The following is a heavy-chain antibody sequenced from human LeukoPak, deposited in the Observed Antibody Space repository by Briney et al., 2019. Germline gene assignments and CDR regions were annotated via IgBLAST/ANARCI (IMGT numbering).Heavy chain of an antibody. CDR1: GYSISSGYY. J-gene: IGHJ4*02. CDR2: IYHSGST. V-gene: IGHV4-38-2*01. D-gene: IGHD2-21*01. Sequence: SETLSLTCAVSGYSISSGYYWGWIRQPPGKGLEWIGSIYHSGSTCYNPSLKSRVTISVDTSKNQFSLKLSSVTAADTAVYYCAREVYCGGDCYSHYFDYWGQGTLVTVSS. CDR3: AREVYCGGDCYSHYFDY.